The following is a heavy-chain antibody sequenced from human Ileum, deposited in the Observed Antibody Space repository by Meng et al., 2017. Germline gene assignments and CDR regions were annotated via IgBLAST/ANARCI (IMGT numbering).Heavy chain of an antibody. CDR2: INTDGSDT. Sequence: EVRVVGSGGVVVTHGGSRGFSWTAYGFTFGSYWLDWVRQGSGKGLVWVASINTDGSDTRYADSVKGRFTISRHNAQNMVYLQMNSLRAEETAVYYCARDKPHNWFDPWGQGTLVTVSS. V-gene: IGHV3-74*01. CDR1: GFTFGSYW. J-gene: IGHJ5*02. CDR3: ARDKPHNWFDP.